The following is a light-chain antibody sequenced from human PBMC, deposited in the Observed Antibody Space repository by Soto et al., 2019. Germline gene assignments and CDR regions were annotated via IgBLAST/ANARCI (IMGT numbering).Light chain of an antibody. J-gene: IGKJ1*01. CDR1: QSLLHSNGYNY. Sequence: DIVMTQSPLSLPVTPGEPASISCRSSQSLLHSNGYNYLDWYLQKPGQSPQLLIYLGSNRASGVPARFSGSGSGTDFTLKISRGEAEDVGVYYCMQALQTPAFGQGTKVEIK. CDR2: LGS. V-gene: IGKV2-28*01. CDR3: MQALQTPA.